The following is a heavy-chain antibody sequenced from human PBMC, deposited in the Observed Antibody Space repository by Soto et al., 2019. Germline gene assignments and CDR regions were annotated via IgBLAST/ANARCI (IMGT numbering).Heavy chain of an antibody. CDR3: ARHHIDNYYYGSGSYFNWFDP. Sequence: PSEALSVTCTVYVGYISISSYYWGWIRQPPGKGMERIGSIYYSGSTYYNPSLKSRVTISVDTSKNQFSLKLSSVTAADTAVYYCARHHIDNYYYGSGSYFNWFDPWGQGTMVTVSS. CDR2: IYYSGST. V-gene: IGHV4-39*01. D-gene: IGHD3-10*01. J-gene: IGHJ5*02. CDR1: VGYISISSYY.